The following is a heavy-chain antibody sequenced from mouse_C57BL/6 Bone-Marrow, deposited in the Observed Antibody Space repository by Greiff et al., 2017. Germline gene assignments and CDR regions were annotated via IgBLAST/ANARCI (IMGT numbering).Heavy chain of an antibody. J-gene: IGHJ4*01. D-gene: IGHD4-1*01. CDR1: GYTFTSYW. V-gene: IGHV1-55*01. CDR3: ARGGGTGTLYYAMDY. CDR2: IYPGSGST. Sequence: QVQLQQPGAELVKPGASVKMSCKASGYTFTSYWITWVKQRPGQGLEWIGDIYPGSGSTNYNEKFKSKATLTVDTSSSTAYMQLSSLTSEDSAVYYCARGGGTGTLYYAMDYWGQGTSVTVSS.